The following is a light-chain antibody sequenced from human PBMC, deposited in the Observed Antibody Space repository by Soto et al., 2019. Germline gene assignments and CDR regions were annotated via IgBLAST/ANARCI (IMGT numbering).Light chain of an antibody. CDR1: QGISTY. CDR3: QKYNSAPRT. CDR2: AAS. V-gene: IGKV1-27*01. J-gene: IGKJ1*01. Sequence: DIQMTQSPSSLSASVGDTVTITCRASQGISTYLAWYQLKSGSPPKLLIYAASTLQFGVPSRFSGIGSGTDFSLTISNLQPEDVATYYCQKYNSAPRTFGQGTKVEIK.